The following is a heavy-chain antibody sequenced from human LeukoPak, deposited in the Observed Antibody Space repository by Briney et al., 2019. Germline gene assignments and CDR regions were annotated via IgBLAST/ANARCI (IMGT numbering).Heavy chain of an antibody. CDR2: IDTDGSST. CDR3: AKADAAMVAVFDY. J-gene: IGHJ4*02. CDR1: GSSFSSYW. D-gene: IGHD5-18*01. V-gene: IGHV3-74*01. Sequence: GGSLRLSCAASGSSFSSYWMHWVRQAPGKGLVWVSRIDTDGSSTSYADSVKGRFTISRDNAKNTLYLQMNSLRAEDTAVYYCAKADAAMVAVFDYWGQGTLVTVSS.